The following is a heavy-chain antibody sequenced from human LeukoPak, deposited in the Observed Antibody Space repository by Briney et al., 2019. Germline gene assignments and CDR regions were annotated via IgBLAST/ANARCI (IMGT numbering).Heavy chain of an antibody. V-gene: IGHV3-7*04. D-gene: IGHD5-12*01. CDR3: ARVRLVTTQYDAFAM. Sequence: GGSLRLSCAASGFTFSTYWMTWVRRAPGKGLEWVANVKQDGSEKYYVDSVKGRFTISRDSTKNSLYLQMDSLRAEDTAVYFCARVRLVTTQYDAFAMWGQGTMVTVSS. CDR1: GFTFSTYW. CDR2: VKQDGSEK. J-gene: IGHJ3*02.